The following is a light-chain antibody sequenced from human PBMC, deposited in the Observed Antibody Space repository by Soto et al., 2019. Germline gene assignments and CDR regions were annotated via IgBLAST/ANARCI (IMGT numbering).Light chain of an antibody. Sequence: EVVLTQSPGTLSLSPGERASLSCRASQTVSLSYLAWYQQKPGQAPRLLIYVASSRATGIPDRFSGGGSGTDFTLTISRLEPEDFAMYYCQQYFTYRITFGGGTKVDIK. CDR1: QTVSLSY. CDR3: QQYFTYRIT. V-gene: IGKV3-20*01. J-gene: IGKJ4*01. CDR2: VAS.